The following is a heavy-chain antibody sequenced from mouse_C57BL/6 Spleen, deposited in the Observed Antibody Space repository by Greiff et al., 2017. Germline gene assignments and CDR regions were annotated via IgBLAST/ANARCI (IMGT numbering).Heavy chain of an antibody. CDR1: GYTFTGYW. J-gene: IGHJ1*03. CDR2: ILPGSGST. V-gene: IGHV1-9*01. Sequence: VQLQQSGAELMKPGASVKLSCKATGYTFTGYWIEWVKQRPGHGLEWIGEILPGSGSTNYNEKFKGTATFTADTSSNTAYMQLSSLTTEDSAIYYCARRIPYYYGSSYWYCDVWGTGTTVTVSS. D-gene: IGHD1-1*01. CDR3: ARRIPYYYGSSYWYCDV.